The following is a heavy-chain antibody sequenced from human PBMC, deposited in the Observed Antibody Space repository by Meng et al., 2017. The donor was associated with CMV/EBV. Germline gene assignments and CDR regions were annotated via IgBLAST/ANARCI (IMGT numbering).Heavy chain of an antibody. CDR1: FSTYA. CDR3: ARAKHLGYCSAGSCYAMGY. D-gene: IGHD2-15*01. V-gene: IGHV3-30-3*01. CDR2: ISYDGINK. J-gene: IGHJ4*02. Sequence: FSTYAIHWVRQAPGKGLEWVALISYDGINKYYADSVTGRFTISRDDSKNTLYTQMNSLKTEDTAVYYCARAKHLGYCSAGSCYAMGYWGQGSLVTVSS.